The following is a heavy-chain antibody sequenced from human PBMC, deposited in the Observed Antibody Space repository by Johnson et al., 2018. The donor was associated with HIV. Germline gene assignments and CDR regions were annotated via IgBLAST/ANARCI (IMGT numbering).Heavy chain of an antibody. V-gene: IGHV3-43D*03. CDR3: AKDTRRTTVTPGALNI. Sequence: VQLVESGGGLVQPGGSLRLSCAASGFTFSSYAMSWVRQAPGKGLEWVSVISWDGGSTYYADSVKGRFTISRDNSKNYLYLQMNSLRVEDTALYYCAKDTRRTTVTPGALNIWGQGTMVTVSS. D-gene: IGHD4-11*01. CDR1: GFTFSSYA. J-gene: IGHJ3*02. CDR2: ISWDGGST.